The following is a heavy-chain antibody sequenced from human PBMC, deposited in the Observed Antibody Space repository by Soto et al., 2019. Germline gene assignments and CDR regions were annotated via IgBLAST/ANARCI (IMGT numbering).Heavy chain of an antibody. CDR2: IYYSGST. J-gene: IGHJ4*02. Sequence: QLQLQESGPGLVKPSETLSLTCTVSGGSISSSSYYWGWIRQPPGKGLEWIGSIYYSGSTYYNPSLKSRVTMSVDTSKNQFSLRLSSVTAADTAVYYCARQISYIAARNHCDYWGQGTLVTVSS. V-gene: IGHV4-39*01. CDR3: ARQISYIAARNHCDY. CDR1: GGSISSSSYY. D-gene: IGHD6-6*01.